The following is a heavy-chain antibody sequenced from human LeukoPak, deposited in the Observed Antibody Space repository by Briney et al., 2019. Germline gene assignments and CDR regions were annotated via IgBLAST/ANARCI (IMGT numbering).Heavy chain of an antibody. CDR3: ARSGYDFMVRFYYFDY. CDR2: ISYDGSNK. CDR1: GFTFSSYG. D-gene: IGHD5-12*01. Sequence: GGSLRLSCAASGFTFSSYGMHWVRQAPGKGLEWVAVISYDGSNKYYADSVKGRFTISRDNSKNTLYLQMNSLRAEDTAVYYCARSGYDFMVRFYYFDYWGQGTLVTVSS. V-gene: IGHV3-30*03. J-gene: IGHJ4*02.